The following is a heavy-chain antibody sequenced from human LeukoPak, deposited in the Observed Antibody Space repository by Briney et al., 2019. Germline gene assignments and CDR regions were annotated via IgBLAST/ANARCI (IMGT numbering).Heavy chain of an antibody. V-gene: IGHV4-34*01. CDR1: GGSFSGYY. J-gene: IGHJ4*02. CDR3: ARALRAPDY. CDR2: INHSAST. D-gene: IGHD3-16*01. Sequence: SETLSLTCAVYGGSFSGYYWSWIRQPPGKGLEWIGEINHSASTNYNPSLKSRVTISVDTSKNQFSLKLSSVTAADTAVYYCARALRAPDYWGQGTLVTVSS.